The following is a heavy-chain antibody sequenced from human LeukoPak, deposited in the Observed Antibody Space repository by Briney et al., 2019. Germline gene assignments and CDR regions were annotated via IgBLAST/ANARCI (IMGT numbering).Heavy chain of an antibody. CDR1: GGTFSSYA. CDR3: ASIGQLLTGYYGMDV. CDR2: IIPIFGTA. D-gene: IGHD2-2*01. J-gene: IGHJ6*04. V-gene: IGHV1-69*06. Sequence: AASVNVSCTASGGTFSSYAISWVRQAPGQGLEWMGGIIPIFGTANYAQKFQGRVTITADKSTSTAYMELSSLRSEDTAVYYCASIGQLLTGYYGMDVWGKGTTVTVSS.